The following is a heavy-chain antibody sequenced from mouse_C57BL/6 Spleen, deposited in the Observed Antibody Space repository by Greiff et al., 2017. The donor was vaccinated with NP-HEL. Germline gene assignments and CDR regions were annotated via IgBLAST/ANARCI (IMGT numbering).Heavy chain of an antibody. CDR1: GYTFTSYW. J-gene: IGHJ3*01. Sequence: QVQLQQPGAELVKPGASVKLSCKASGYTFTSYWMQWVKQRPGQGLEWIGEIDPSDSYTNYNQKFKGKATLTVDTSSSTAYMQLSSLTSEDSAVYYCARHEDMVTTSWFAYWGQGTLVTVSA. V-gene: IGHV1-50*01. CDR3: ARHEDMVTTSWFAY. CDR2: IDPSDSYT. D-gene: IGHD2-2*01.